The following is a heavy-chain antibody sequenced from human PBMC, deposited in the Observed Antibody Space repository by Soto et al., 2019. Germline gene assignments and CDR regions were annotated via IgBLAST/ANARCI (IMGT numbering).Heavy chain of an antibody. CDR2: ISGSDGST. CDR3: AEHLSIAARSFGY. V-gene: IGHV3-23*01. D-gene: IGHD6-6*01. J-gene: IGHJ4*02. Sequence: GGSLRLSCAAFGFTFINYAMSWVRQAPGKGLEWVSTISGSDGSTFYADSVKGRFTISRDSSKSTLSLQMNSLRAEDTALYYCAEHLSIAARSFGYWGRGAQVTVSS. CDR1: GFTFINYA.